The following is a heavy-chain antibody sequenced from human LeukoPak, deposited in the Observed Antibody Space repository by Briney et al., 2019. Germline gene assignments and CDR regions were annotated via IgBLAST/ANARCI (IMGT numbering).Heavy chain of an antibody. CDR1: GFTFSSYA. D-gene: IGHD3-10*01. V-gene: IGHV3-30*04. Sequence: PGGSLRLSCAASGFTFSSYAMHWVRQAPGKGLEWVAVISYDGSNKYYADSVKGRFTISRDNSKNTLYLQMNSLRAEDTAVYYCARDPWFGEFGNYFDYWGQGTLVTVSS. J-gene: IGHJ4*02. CDR2: ISYDGSNK. CDR3: ARDPWFGEFGNYFDY.